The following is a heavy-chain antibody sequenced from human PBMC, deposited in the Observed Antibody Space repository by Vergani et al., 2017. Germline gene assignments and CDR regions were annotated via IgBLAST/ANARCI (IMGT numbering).Heavy chain of an antibody. CDR2: ISAYNGNT. J-gene: IGHJ4*02. CDR3: AREGNYYDSTGFGPGGSFD. D-gene: IGHD3-22*01. CDR1: GYTFTRYG. V-gene: IGHV1-18*01. Sequence: QVQLVQSGAEVKKPGASVKVSCKASGYTFTRYGISWVRQAPGQGLEWMGWISAYNGNTNYAQKLQGRVTMTTDTSTSTAYMELRSLRSDDTAVYYCAREGNYYDSTGFGPGGSFDWGPGTLVTVSS.